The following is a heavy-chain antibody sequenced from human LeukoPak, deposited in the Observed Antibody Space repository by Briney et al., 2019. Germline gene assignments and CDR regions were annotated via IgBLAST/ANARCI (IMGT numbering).Heavy chain of an antibody. D-gene: IGHD3-10*01. V-gene: IGHV3-48*04. Sequence: GGSLRLSCAASGFTFSSYTMNWVRQAPGKGLEWVSYISHTGSTMSYADSVKGRFTISRDNARNSLYLQMNSLRAEDTAVYYCAIPPLSGTGSSRPLAGMDVWGQGTTVTVSS. CDR1: GFTFSSYT. CDR2: ISHTGSTM. CDR3: AIPPLSGTGSSRPLAGMDV. J-gene: IGHJ6*02.